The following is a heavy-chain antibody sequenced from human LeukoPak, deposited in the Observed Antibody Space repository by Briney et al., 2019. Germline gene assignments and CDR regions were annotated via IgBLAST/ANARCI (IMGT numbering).Heavy chain of an antibody. V-gene: IGHV3-7*01. Sequence: GGSLRLSCAASGFTFSAYWMNWVRQAPGKGLEWVANISQDGSEKYYVDSVKGRFTISRDNAKNSLHLQMNSLRAEDTAVYYCARGGYSYGPPDAFDIWGQGTMVTVSS. D-gene: IGHD5-18*01. CDR3: ARGGYSYGPPDAFDI. CDR1: GFTFSAYW. CDR2: ISQDGSEK. J-gene: IGHJ3*02.